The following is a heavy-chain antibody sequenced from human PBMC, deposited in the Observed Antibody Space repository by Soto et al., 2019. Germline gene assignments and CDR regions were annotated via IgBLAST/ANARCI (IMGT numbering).Heavy chain of an antibody. Sequence: QVQLVQSGAEVKKPGASVKVSCKSSGYTFTSYYMHWVRQAPGQGLEWMGIINPSGGSTSYSQKFQGRVTMTRDTSTSTVYMELSSLRSEDTAVYYCARDFVVVPSALYYFDYWGQGTLVTVSS. CDR2: INPSGGST. J-gene: IGHJ4*02. CDR3: ARDFVVVPSALYYFDY. CDR1: GYTFTSYY. D-gene: IGHD2-2*01. V-gene: IGHV1-46*01.